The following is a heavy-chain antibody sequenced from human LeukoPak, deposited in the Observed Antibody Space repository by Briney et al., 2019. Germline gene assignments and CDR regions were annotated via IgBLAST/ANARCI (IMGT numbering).Heavy chain of an antibody. CDR3: ARDFTTVTTAYFHH. V-gene: IGHV3-21*01. CDR2: ISTNGRI. D-gene: IGHD4-17*01. Sequence: GGSLRLSCAASGFSLNSYSMNWVRQAPGKGLEWVSSISTNGRIYYADSVKGRFTIFGDDAENSLYLQMNGLRAEDTAIYYCARDFTTVTTAYFHHWGQGTLVTVSS. CDR1: GFSLNSYS. J-gene: IGHJ1*01.